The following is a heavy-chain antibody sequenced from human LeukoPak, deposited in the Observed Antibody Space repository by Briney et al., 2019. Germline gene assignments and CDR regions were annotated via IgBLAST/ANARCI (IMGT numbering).Heavy chain of an antibody. CDR2: IYSGGNT. J-gene: IGHJ4*02. Sequence: GGSLRLSCAASGLTVSSNCMSWVRQAPGKGLEWVSFIYSGGNTYYADSVKGRFTISRDNAKNSLYLQMNSLRAEDTAVYYCTRISVVSTFRSPKYYFDYWGQGTLVTVSS. V-gene: IGHV3-53*01. CDR3: TRISVVSTFRSPKYYFDY. D-gene: IGHD2/OR15-2a*01. CDR1: GLTVSSNC.